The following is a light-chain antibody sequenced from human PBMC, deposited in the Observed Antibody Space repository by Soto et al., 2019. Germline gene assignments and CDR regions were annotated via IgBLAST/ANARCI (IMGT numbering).Light chain of an antibody. CDR2: EVS. CDR1: SSDVGGYNY. V-gene: IGLV2-8*01. J-gene: IGLJ1*01. Sequence: QSVLTQPPSASGSPGQSVTISCTGTSSDVGGYNYVSWYQQHPGKAPKVMIFEVSKRPSGVPDRFSGSKSGNTASLTVSGLQAEDEADYYCSSYAGSNYVFGTGTKVTVL. CDR3: SSYAGSNYV.